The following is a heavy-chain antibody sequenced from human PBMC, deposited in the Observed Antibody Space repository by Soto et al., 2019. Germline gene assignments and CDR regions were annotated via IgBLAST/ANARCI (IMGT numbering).Heavy chain of an antibody. Sequence: ASVKVSCKASGYTFTSYAMHWVRQAPGQRLEWMGWINAGNGNTKYSQKFQGRVTITRDTSASTAYMELSSLRSEDTAVYYCARGSFAYYYDSSGYYGMDYWGQGTLVTVSS. CDR3: ARGSFAYYYDSSGYYGMDY. CDR2: INAGNGNT. V-gene: IGHV1-3*01. D-gene: IGHD3-22*01. J-gene: IGHJ4*02. CDR1: GYTFTSYA.